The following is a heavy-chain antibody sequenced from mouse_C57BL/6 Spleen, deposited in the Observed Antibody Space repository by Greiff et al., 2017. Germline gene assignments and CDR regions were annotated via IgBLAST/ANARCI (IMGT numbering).Heavy chain of an antibody. D-gene: IGHD2-5*01. CDR1: GFSLTSYG. V-gene: IGHV2-2*01. CDR2: IWSGGST. J-gene: IGHJ3*01. Sequence: VQLVESGPGLVQPSQSLSITCTVSGFSLTSYGVHWVRQSPGKGLEWLGVIWSGGSTDYNAAFISRLSISKDNSKSQVFFKMNSLQADDTAIYYCARNGYYSNVDSLFAYWGQGTLVTVSA. CDR3: ARNGYYSNVDSLFAY.